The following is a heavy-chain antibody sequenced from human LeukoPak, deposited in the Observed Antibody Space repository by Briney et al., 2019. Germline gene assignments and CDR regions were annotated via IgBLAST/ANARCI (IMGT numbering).Heavy chain of an antibody. Sequence: SETLSLTCTVSGGSISSSSYYWGWIRQPPGKGLEWIGTIFYMGNAYHNSHLKSRVTISVDTSNNQFSLKMTSVTAADTAVYYCTRISVNYDLLTGHFRFDDWGQGVLVTVSS. V-gene: IGHV4-39*01. CDR3: TRISVNYDLLTGHFRFDD. J-gene: IGHJ4*02. CDR2: IFYMGNA. D-gene: IGHD3-9*01. CDR1: GGSISSSSYY.